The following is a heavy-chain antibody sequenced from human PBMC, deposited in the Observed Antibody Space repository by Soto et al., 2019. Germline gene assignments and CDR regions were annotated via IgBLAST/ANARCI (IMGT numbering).Heavy chain of an antibody. CDR1: GYTFTNYG. CDR3: ARVRQLVVYFYYYMDV. D-gene: IGHD6-6*01. Sequence: QVQLLQSGAEVKKPGASVKVSCKASGYTFTNYGITWVRQAPGQGLEWMGWISAYNGDTHYTQRLQGRVTMTTATSTSTAYMELRGMRSDDTAVYYCARVRQLVVYFYYYMDVWGKGTTVTVSS. J-gene: IGHJ6*03. V-gene: IGHV1-18*01. CDR2: ISAYNGDT.